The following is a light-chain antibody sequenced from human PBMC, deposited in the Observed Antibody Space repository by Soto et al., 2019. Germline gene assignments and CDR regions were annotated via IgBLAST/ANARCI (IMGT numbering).Light chain of an antibody. Sequence: EIVMTHSPAIHSVSPGERATLSFSSSQSVSSNLAWYQQKPGQTPRLLIYGASTRATGIPARFSGSGSGTEFTLTISSLQSEDFAIYYCQQYNNWLMLSFGGGTKVDIK. CDR3: QQYNNWLMLS. CDR2: GAS. J-gene: IGKJ4*01. V-gene: IGKV3-15*01. CDR1: QSVSSN.